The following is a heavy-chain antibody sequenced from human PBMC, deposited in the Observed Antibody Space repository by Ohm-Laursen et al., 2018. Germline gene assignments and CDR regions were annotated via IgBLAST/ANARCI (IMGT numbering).Heavy chain of an antibody. CDR1: GYSFTGHY. V-gene: IGHV1-2*02. Sequence: GASVKVSCKASGYSFTGHYMHWVRQAPGQGLEWMGWINPNSGGTNYGQNFQGRVTLNRDTSISTAYMELRSLRSDDTAVYYCARDIEVMEYAPAYWGQGTLVTVSS. CDR2: INPNSGGT. CDR3: ARDIEVMEYAPAY. D-gene: IGHD2-8*01. J-gene: IGHJ4*02.